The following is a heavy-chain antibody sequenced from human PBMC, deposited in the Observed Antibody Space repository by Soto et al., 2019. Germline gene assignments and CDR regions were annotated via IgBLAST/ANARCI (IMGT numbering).Heavy chain of an antibody. CDR2: IYYSGST. V-gene: IGHV4-39*01. CDR3: ARSIAVAVCFDY. CDR1: GGSISSSSYY. J-gene: IGHJ4*02. Sequence: QLQLQESGPGLVKPSETLSLTCTVSGGSISSSSYYWGWIRQPPGKGLEWIGSIYYSGSTYYNPSLKSRVTISVDTSKNQFSLKRSSVTAADTAVYYCARSIAVAVCFDYWGQGTLVTVSS. D-gene: IGHD6-19*01.